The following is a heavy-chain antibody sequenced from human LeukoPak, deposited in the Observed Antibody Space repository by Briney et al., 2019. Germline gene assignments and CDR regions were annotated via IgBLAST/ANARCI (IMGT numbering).Heavy chain of an antibody. J-gene: IGHJ6*02. D-gene: IGHD6-13*01. Sequence: GASVKVSCKASGYTFTGFYMHWVRQAPGQGLEWMGWINPNSGGTNYAQKFQGRVTMTEDTSTDTAYMELSSLRSEDTAVYYCATERPIAAADTYYYYGMDVWGQGTTVTVSS. CDR3: ATERPIAAADTYYYYGMDV. V-gene: IGHV1-2*02. CDR1: GYTFTGFY. CDR2: INPNSGGT.